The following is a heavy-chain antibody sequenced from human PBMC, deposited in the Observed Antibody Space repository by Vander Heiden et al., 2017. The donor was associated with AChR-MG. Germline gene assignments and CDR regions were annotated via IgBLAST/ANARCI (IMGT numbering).Heavy chain of an antibody. Sequence: PLPESGPPLEPSTQHLPQPCPLSVVSPHTSGVGVAWIRQHHGKALEWLALIYWNDYKSYSPTLESRLTITKDTSKIQVVLTMTNMDPVDTATYYFEHWDSSGSYYDYWDQGTLVTVSS. CDR1: VVSPHTSGVG. CDR3: EHWDSSGSYYDY. D-gene: IGHD3-22*01. J-gene: IGHJ4*02. CDR2: IYWNDYK. V-gene: IGHV2-5*01.